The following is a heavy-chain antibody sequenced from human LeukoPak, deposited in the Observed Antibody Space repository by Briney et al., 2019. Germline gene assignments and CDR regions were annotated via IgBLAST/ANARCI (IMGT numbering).Heavy chain of an antibody. CDR1: GFTFSSYS. CDR3: ARARIAAAGILGY. J-gene: IGHJ4*02. V-gene: IGHV3-21*01. CDR2: ISSSSSYI. D-gene: IGHD6-13*01. Sequence: PGGSLRLSCAASGFTFSSYSMNWVRQAPGKGLEWVSSISSSSSYIYYAGSVKGRFTISRDNAKNSLYLQMNSLRAEDTAVYCCARARIAAAGILGYWGQGTLVTVSS.